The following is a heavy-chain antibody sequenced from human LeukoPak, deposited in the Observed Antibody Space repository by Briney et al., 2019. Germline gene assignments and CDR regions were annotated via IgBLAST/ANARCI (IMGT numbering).Heavy chain of an antibody. J-gene: IGHJ6*02. Sequence: GGSLRLSRAASAFIFSSYWMYWVRQAPGKGLVWVSRIYSDGTSTTYAHSVKGRFTISRDNAKNTLYLQMNSLRAEDTAVYYCAREGSSYSMDVWGQGTTVTVSS. CDR1: AFIFSSYW. V-gene: IGHV3-74*01. CDR3: AREGSSYSMDV. CDR2: IYSDGTST.